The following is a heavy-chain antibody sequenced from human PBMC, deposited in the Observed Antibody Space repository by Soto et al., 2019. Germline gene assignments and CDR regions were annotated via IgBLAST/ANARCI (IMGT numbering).Heavy chain of an antibody. CDR3: ARSQGSSTSLEIYYYYYYGMDG. CDR1: GGTFSSYA. Sequence: QVQLVQSGAEVKKPGSSVKVSCKASGGTFSSYAISWVRQAPGQGLEWMGGIIPISGTANYAQKFQGRVTITADESTSTAYMELSSLRSEDTAVYYCARSQGSSTSLEIYYYYYYGMDGWGQGPTVTVSS. CDR2: IIPISGTA. V-gene: IGHV1-69*01. D-gene: IGHD2-2*01. J-gene: IGHJ6*02.